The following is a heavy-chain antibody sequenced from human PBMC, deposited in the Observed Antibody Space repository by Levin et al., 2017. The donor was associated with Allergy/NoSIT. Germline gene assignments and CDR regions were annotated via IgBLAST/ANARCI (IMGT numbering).Heavy chain of an antibody. J-gene: IGHJ4*02. Sequence: GESLKISCAASGFTFSSYGMHWVRQAPGKGLEWVAVIWYDGSNKYYADSVKGRFTISRDNSKNTLYLQMNSLRAEDTAVYYCARETYYYDSSGYNYWGQGTLVTVSS. CDR1: GFTFSSYG. V-gene: IGHV3-33*01. CDR3: ARETYYYDSSGYNY. D-gene: IGHD3-22*01. CDR2: IWYDGSNK.